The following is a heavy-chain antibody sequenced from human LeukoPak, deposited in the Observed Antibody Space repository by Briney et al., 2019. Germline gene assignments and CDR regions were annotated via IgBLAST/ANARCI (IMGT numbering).Heavy chain of an antibody. CDR1: GFTFSTYE. CDR2: IKGNGATT. V-gene: IGHV3-48*03. D-gene: IGHD5-24*01. J-gene: IGHJ6*03. CDR3: ARAGEMRYMDV. Sequence: GGSLRLSCTASGFTFSTYEMIWVRQAPGKGLEWVSYIKGNGATTYYADSVRGRFTIPRDNAKNSLFLQMNSLRVDDTATYYCARAGEMRYMDVWGKGTAVAVS.